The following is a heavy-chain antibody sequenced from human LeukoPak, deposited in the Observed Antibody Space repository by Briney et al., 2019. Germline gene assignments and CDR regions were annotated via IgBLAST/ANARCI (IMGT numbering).Heavy chain of an antibody. CDR3: ARGDHCSRTSCYKSYGIDV. J-gene: IGHJ6*02. D-gene: IGHD2-2*02. V-gene: IGHV3-7*01. Sequence: PGGSLRLSCAASGFTFSSYAMHWVCQAPGKGLEWVASMKQDGSVIYYVDSVKGRFSISRDNAKNSLYLQMTSLRAEDTAVYYCARGDHCSRTSCYKSYGIDVWGQGTTVTVSS. CDR2: MKQDGSVI. CDR1: GFTFSSYA.